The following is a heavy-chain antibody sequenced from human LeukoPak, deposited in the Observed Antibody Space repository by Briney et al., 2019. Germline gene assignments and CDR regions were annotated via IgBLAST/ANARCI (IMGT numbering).Heavy chain of an antibody. CDR2: IYTSGST. D-gene: IGHD2-2*01. J-gene: IGHJ5*02. Sequence: SSETLSLTCTVSGGSISSGSYYWSWIRQPAGKGLEWIGRIYTSGSTNYNPSLKSRVTISVDTSKNQFSLKLSSVTAADTAVYYCARGYQPTGWFDPWGQGTLVTVSS. CDR3: ARGYQPTGWFDP. V-gene: IGHV4-61*02. CDR1: GGSISSGSYY.